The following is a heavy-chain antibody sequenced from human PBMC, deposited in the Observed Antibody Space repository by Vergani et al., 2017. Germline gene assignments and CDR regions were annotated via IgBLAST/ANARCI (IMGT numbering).Heavy chain of an antibody. CDR3: ARDPEQVVVIAYDY. D-gene: IGHD2-21*01. J-gene: IGHJ4*02. V-gene: IGHV1-8*01. CDR1: GYTFTSYD. CDR2: MNPNSGNT. Sequence: QVQLVQSGAEVKKPGASVKVSCKASGYTFTSYDINWVRQATGQGLEWMGWMNPNSGNTGYAQKFQGRVTMTRNTSISTAYMELSRLRSDDTAVYYCARDPEQVVVIAYDYWGQGTLVTVSS.